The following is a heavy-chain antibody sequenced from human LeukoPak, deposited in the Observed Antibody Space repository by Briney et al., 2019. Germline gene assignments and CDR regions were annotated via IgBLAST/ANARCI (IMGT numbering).Heavy chain of an antibody. CDR2: IYTSGST. Sequence: SETLSLTCTVSGGSISSYYWSWIRQPAGKGLEWIGRIYTSGSTNYNPSLKSRVTISVDTSKNQFSLKLSSVTAADTAVYYCAKDTGYSSSWYFYPWGQGTLVTVSS. CDR1: GGSISSYY. CDR3: AKDTGYSSSWYFYP. J-gene: IGHJ5*02. V-gene: IGHV4-4*07. D-gene: IGHD6-13*01.